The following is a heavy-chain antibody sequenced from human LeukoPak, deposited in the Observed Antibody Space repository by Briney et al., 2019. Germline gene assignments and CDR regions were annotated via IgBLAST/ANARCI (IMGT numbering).Heavy chain of an antibody. CDR3: ANTWGYCSGGSCYSVPTDALYI. CDR2: IKQDESEK. J-gene: IGHJ3*02. Sequence: TGGSLRLSCAASGFTFGSYWVSWVRQAPGKGLEWVANIKQDESEKYYVDSVKGRFTISRDNSKNTLYLQMNSLRADDTAVYYCANTWGYCSGGSCYSVPTDALYIWGQGTMVTVSS. V-gene: IGHV3-7*03. CDR1: GFTFGSYW. D-gene: IGHD2-15*01.